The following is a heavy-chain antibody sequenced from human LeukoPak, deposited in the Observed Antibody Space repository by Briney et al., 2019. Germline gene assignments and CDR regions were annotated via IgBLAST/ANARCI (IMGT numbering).Heavy chain of an antibody. CDR3: ARESNYYDTNGKKYYYMDV. CDR2: INPNSGCT. CDR1: GYTFTGYY. V-gene: IGHV1-2*02. J-gene: IGHJ6*03. Sequence: GASVKVSFKSSGYTFTGYYMHWVRPPPGQGLEWVGLINPNSGCTNYAQHLQGRVTMTTDTSTNTAYMELRSLRYDDTAVYYCARESNYYDTNGKKYYYMDVWGEGTTVIVSS. D-gene: IGHD3-22*01.